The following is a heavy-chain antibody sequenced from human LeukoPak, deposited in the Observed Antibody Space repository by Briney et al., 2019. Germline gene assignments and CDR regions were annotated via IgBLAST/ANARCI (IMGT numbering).Heavy chain of an antibody. CDR1: GGTFSSYA. Sequence: ASVKVSCKASGGTFSSYAMSWVRQAPGKGLEWVSAISGSGGSTYYADSVKGRFTISRDNSKNTLYLQMNSLRAEDTAVYYCAKAKRSSSSSYFDYWGQGTLDTVSS. CDR2: ISGSGGST. J-gene: IGHJ4*02. D-gene: IGHD6-6*01. CDR3: AKAKRSSSSSYFDY. V-gene: IGHV3-23*01.